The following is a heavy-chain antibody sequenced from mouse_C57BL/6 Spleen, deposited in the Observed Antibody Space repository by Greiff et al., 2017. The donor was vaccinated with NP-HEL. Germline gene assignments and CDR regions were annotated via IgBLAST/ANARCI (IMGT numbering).Heavy chain of an antibody. Sequence: EVHLVESGGGLVKPGGFLKLSCAASGFTFSDYGMHWVRQAPEKGLEWVAYISSGSSTIYYADTVKGRFTISRDNAKNTLFLQMTSLRSEDTAMYYCARGVLRAAWFAYWGQGTLVTVSA. J-gene: IGHJ3*01. V-gene: IGHV5-17*01. CDR1: GFTFSDYG. D-gene: IGHD1-1*01. CDR2: ISSGSSTI. CDR3: ARGVLRAAWFAY.